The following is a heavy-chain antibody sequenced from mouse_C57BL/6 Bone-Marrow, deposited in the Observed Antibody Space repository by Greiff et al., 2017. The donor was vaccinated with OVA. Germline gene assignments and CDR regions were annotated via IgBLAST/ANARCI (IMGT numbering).Heavy chain of an antibody. V-gene: IGHV1-80*01. Sequence: LEESGAELVKPGASVKISCKASGYAFSSYWMNWVKQRPGKGLEWIGQIYPGDGDTNYNGKFKGKATLTADKSSSTAYMQLSSLTSEDSAVYFCARRGYEGFAYWGQGTLVTVSA. J-gene: IGHJ3*01. CDR1: GYAFSSYW. CDR3: ARRGYEGFAY. D-gene: IGHD3-2*02. CDR2: IYPGDGDT.